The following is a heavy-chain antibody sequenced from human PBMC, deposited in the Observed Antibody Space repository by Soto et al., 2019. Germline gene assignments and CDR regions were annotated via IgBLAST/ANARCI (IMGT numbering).Heavy chain of an antibody. V-gene: IGHV1-3*01. CDR1: GYTFTSHA. J-gene: IGHJ4*02. CDR2: INAGNGNT. Sequence: ASVKVSCKASGYTFTSHAMHWVRQAPGQRLEWMGWINAGNGNTKYSQKFQGRVTITRDTSASTAYMELSSLRSEDTAVYYCARSIVVVTALDYWGQGTLVTVSS. CDR3: ARSIVVVTALDY. D-gene: IGHD2-21*02.